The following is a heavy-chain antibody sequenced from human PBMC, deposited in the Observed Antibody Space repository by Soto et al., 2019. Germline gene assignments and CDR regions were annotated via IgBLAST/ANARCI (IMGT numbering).Heavy chain of an antibody. J-gene: IGHJ5*02. V-gene: IGHV4-59*01. CDR2: IYYRGST. CDR1: CGSMSEYF. D-gene: IGHD2-15*01. Sequence: SETLSLTCSVSCGSMSEYFWSWIRQSPGKGRGLIGYIYYRGSTDYNPSLKSRVTISVGTSKNQFSLKLSSVTAADTAVYYCARGGGSYWSDPWGQGTLVTVSS. CDR3: ARGGGSYWSDP.